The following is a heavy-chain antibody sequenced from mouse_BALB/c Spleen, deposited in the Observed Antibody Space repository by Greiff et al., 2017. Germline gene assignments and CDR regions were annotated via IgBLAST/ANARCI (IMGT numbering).Heavy chain of an antibody. D-gene: IGHD2-14*01. CDR1: GFSLSRYS. Sequence: VKLVESGPGLVAPSQSLSITCTVSGFSLSRYSVHWVRQPPGKGLEWLGMIWGGGSTDYNSALKSRLSISKDNSKSQVFLKMNSLQTDDTAMYYCAREGDYRYGAWFAYWGQGTLVTVSA. V-gene: IGHV2-6-4*01. CDR2: IWGGGST. CDR3: AREGDYRYGAWFAY. J-gene: IGHJ3*01.